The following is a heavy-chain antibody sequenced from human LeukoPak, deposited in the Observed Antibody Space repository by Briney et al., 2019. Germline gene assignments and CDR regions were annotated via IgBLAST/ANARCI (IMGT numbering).Heavy chain of an antibody. CDR2: IYSGGGT. D-gene: IGHD3-3*01. J-gene: IGHJ4*02. CDR3: AKDRSITIFGVVQYYFDY. V-gene: IGHV3-53*01. CDR1: GFTVSSNY. Sequence: GGSLRLSCTASGFTVSSNYMTWVRQAPGKGLEWVSVIYSGGGTYYADSVKGRFTISRDNSKNTLYLQMNSLRAEDTAVYYCAKDRSITIFGVVQYYFDYWGQGTLVTVSS.